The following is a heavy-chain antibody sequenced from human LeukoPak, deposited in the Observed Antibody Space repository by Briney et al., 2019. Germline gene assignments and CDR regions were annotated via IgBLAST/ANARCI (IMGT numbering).Heavy chain of an antibody. V-gene: IGHV3-21*01. CDR2: ISSSGNYI. Sequence: GGSLRLSCAASGFTFSSYYMNWVRQAPGKGLDWVSSISSSGNYINYADSVKGRFTISRDNAKNSLYLQVSSLRAEDTGAYYCARGDNYFDYWGQGTLVTVSS. J-gene: IGHJ4*02. D-gene: IGHD3-9*01. CDR3: ARGDNYFDY. CDR1: GFTFSSYY.